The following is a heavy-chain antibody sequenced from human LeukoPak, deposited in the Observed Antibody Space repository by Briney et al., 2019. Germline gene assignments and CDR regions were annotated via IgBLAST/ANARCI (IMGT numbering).Heavy chain of an antibody. CDR2: IYPGDSDT. J-gene: IGHJ4*02. D-gene: IGHD4-17*01. CDR3: ASHDYGDYGSY. Sequence: GESLKISCKGSGYSFTSYWIGWVRQMPGKGLEWMWIIYPGDSDTRYSPSFHCQVTISAAKSITPAYLPWSRLKASDTAMYYCASHDYGDYGSYWGQGTLVTVSS. CDR1: GYSFTSYW. V-gene: IGHV5-51*01.